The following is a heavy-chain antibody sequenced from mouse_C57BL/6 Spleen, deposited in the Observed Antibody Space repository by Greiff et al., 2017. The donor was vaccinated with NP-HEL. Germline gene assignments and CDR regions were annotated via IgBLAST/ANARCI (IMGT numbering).Heavy chain of an antibody. J-gene: IGHJ4*01. CDR3: ARRGDNYAMDY. D-gene: IGHD3-3*01. CDR1: GFTFSSYG. Sequence: EVKLEESGGDLVKPGGSLKLSCAASGFTFSSYGMSWVRQTPDKRLEWVATISSGGSYTYYPDSVKGRFTISRDNAKNTLYLQMSSLKSEDTAMYYCARRGDNYAMDYWGQGTSVTVSS. V-gene: IGHV5-6*02. CDR2: ISSGGSYT.